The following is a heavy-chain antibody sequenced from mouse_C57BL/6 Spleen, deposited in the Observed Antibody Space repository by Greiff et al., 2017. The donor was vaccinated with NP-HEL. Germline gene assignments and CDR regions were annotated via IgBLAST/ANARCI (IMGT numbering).Heavy chain of an antibody. Sequence: QVQLQQSGAELVKPGASVKISCKASGYAFSSYWMNWVKQRPGKGLEWIGQIYPGDGDTNYNGKFKGKATLTADKSSSTAHMPLSSLPSEGSAVYFCAREDYSNLYFDYWGQGTTLTVSS. D-gene: IGHD2-5*01. V-gene: IGHV1-80*01. CDR3: AREDYSNLYFDY. J-gene: IGHJ2*01. CDR2: IYPGDGDT. CDR1: GYAFSSYW.